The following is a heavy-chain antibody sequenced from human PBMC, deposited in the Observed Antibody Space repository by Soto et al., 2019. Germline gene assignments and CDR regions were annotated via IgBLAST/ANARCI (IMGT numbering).Heavy chain of an antibody. V-gene: IGHV4-31*03. Sequence: QVQLQESGPGLVKPSQTLSLTCTVSGGSISSGGYYWSWIRQHPGKGLEWIGYIYYSGSTYYNPSLKSRVTISVDTSKNRFSLKLSSVTAADTAVYYCARDSTGDPYYFDYWGQGTLVTVSS. D-gene: IGHD6-19*01. CDR1: GGSISSGGYY. CDR3: ARDSTGDPYYFDY. J-gene: IGHJ4*02. CDR2: IYYSGST.